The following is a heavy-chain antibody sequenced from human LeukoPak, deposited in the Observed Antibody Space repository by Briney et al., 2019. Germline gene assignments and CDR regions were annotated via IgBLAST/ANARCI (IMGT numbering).Heavy chain of an antibody. D-gene: IGHD1-26*01. V-gene: IGHV4-38-2*01. CDR2: IYNSGRI. Sequence: GSLRLSCVASGFTFSDYYMSWIRQAPGKGLEWIGNIYNSGRIYYSPSLKSRVAISVDTSKNQFSLKLTSMTAADTAIYYCARHRALHDAFHIWGQGTMVTVSS. J-gene: IGHJ3*02. CDR3: ARHRALHDAFHI. CDR1: GFTFSDYY.